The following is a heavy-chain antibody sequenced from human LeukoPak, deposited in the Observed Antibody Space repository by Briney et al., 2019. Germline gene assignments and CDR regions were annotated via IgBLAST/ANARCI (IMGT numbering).Heavy chain of an antibody. Sequence: SETLSLTCTVSGGSISNYFWTWIRQPPGKGLEWIGSIYHSGSTYYNPSLKSRVTISVDTSKNQFSLKLSSVTAADTAVYYCASLDYYDSSGRFDYWGQGTLVTVSS. D-gene: IGHD3-22*01. CDR1: GGSISNYF. J-gene: IGHJ4*02. V-gene: IGHV4-59*08. CDR3: ASLDYYDSSGRFDY. CDR2: IYHSGST.